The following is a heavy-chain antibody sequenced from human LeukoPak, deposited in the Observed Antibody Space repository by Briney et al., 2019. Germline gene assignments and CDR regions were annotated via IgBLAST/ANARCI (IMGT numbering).Heavy chain of an antibody. Sequence: ASVKVSCKASGYSFTGYYLHWVRQAPGQGLEWMGWINPKSGVTNYAQRFQGRVTMTRDTSISTAYVELSSLRFDDTAVYYCARGSYCGGDCPDSWGQGTLVTVSS. CDR2: INPKSGVT. CDR3: ARGSYCGGDCPDS. J-gene: IGHJ4*02. V-gene: IGHV1-2*02. CDR1: GYSFTGYY. D-gene: IGHD2-21*02.